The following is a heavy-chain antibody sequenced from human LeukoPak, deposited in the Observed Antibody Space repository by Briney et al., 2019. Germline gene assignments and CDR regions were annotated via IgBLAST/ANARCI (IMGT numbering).Heavy chain of an antibody. V-gene: IGHV1-18*01. Sequence: GASVKVSCKASGYTFTSYGISWVRQAPGQGLEGMGWIIAYNGNTNYAQKLQGRVTMTTATSPSTAYMELRSLRSDDTAVYYCARDKRGYSSGWYAYWGQGTLVTVSS. J-gene: IGHJ1*01. CDR3: ARDKRGYSSGWYAY. D-gene: IGHD6-19*01. CDR1: GYTFTSYG. CDR2: IIAYNGNT.